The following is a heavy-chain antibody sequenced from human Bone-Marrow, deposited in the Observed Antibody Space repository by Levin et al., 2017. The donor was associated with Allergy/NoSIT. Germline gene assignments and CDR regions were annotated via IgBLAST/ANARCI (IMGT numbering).Heavy chain of an antibody. V-gene: IGHV1-46*03. J-gene: IGHJ4*02. Sequence: VASVKVSCKASGNTFTSYYMHWVRQAPGQGLEWMGIINPSVGSTTYAQKFQGRATMTRDTSTSTVYMELSGLRSDDSAVYYCARGLVRAGSPLDYWGQGTLVTVSS. CDR3: ARGLVRAGSPLDY. D-gene: IGHD3-9*01. CDR2: INPSVGST. CDR1: GNTFTSYY.